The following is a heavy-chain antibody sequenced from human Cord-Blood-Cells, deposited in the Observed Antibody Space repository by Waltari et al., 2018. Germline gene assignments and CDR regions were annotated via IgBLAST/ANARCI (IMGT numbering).Heavy chain of an antibody. D-gene: IGHD3-9*01. CDR1: GGSFRGYY. CDR2: INHSGST. J-gene: IGHJ3*02. Sequence: QVQLQQWGAGLLKPSETLYLTCAVYGGSFRGYYWSWIRQPPGKGLEWIGEINHSGSTNYNPSLKSRVTISVDTSKNQFSLKLSSVTAADTAVYYCARGRSPAFDWWAFDIWGQGTMVTVSS. CDR3: ARGRSPAFDWWAFDI. V-gene: IGHV4-34*01.